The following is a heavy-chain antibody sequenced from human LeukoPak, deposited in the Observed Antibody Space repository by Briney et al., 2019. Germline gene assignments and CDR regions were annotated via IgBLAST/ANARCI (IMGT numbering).Heavy chain of an antibody. J-gene: IGHJ4*02. CDR1: AGSISSSINY. CDR2: ISYTGST. Sequence: PSETLSLTCTVSAGSISSSINYWGWIRQPPGKGLEWIGSISYTGSTYYNPSLKSRVTISVDTSKNQFSLKLNSLSAADTAVYYCARDLTRGIIDYWGQGTLVTVSS. CDR3: ARDLTRGIIDY. V-gene: IGHV4-39*02. D-gene: IGHD2-8*02.